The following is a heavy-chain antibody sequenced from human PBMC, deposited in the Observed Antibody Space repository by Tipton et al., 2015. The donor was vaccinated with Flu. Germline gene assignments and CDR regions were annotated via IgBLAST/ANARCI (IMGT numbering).Heavy chain of an antibody. J-gene: IGHJ4*02. D-gene: IGHD6-13*01. CDR2: IKSDGRTI. Sequence: SLRLSCAASGFTFSSYWMHWVRQVPGKGLVWVSRIKSDGRTINYADSVKGRFTISRDNAKNMLFLQMNSPRAEDTAVYYCARESYLAATGALDSWGQGTLVTVSS. CDR3: ARESYLAATGALDS. CDR1: GFTFSSYW. V-gene: IGHV3-74*01.